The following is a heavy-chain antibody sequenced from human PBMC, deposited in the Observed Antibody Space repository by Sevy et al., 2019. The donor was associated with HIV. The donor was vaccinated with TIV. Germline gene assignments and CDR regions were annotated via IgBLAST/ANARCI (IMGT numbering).Heavy chain of an antibody. CDR3: ARPEGLQLNYAMDV. J-gene: IGHJ6*02. CDR1: GGSISSSSYY. Sequence: SETLSLTCTVSGGSISSSSYYWIWMRPPPGKGLVSIGSIYYTGSTYYKPSLKRRITISKDTSKNQFSLKLTSVTAADTAVYYCARPEGLQLNYAMDVWGQGTTVTVSS. CDR2: IYYTGST. D-gene: IGHD3-3*01. V-gene: IGHV4-39*01.